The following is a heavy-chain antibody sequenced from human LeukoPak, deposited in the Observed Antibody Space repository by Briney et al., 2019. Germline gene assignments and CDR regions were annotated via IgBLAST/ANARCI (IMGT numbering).Heavy chain of an antibody. V-gene: IGHV3-48*01. Sequence: GRSLRLSCAASGFPFSSYSMNWVRQAPGKGLEWVSYISSSSSTIYYADSVKGRFTISRDNAKNSLYLQMNSLRAEDTAVYYCARVPYGPGEGDYYFFGMDVWGQGTTVIVSS. CDR1: GFPFSSYS. CDR3: ARVPYGPGEGDYYFFGMDV. CDR2: ISSSSSTI. D-gene: IGHD7-27*01. J-gene: IGHJ6*02.